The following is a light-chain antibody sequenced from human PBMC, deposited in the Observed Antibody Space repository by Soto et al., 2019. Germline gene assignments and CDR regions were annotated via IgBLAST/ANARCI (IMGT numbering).Light chain of an antibody. V-gene: IGKV3-20*01. CDR1: QSVSSSY. J-gene: IGKJ4*01. CDR3: QQYGSSPLT. Sequence: EIVLTPSPGTLSLSPGERATLSCRASQSVSSSYLAWYQQKPGQAPRLLIYGAYTRATGIPAGLSGSGSGTEFTLTISSLQSEDYAVYYCQQYGSSPLTVGGGTKVDIK. CDR2: GAY.